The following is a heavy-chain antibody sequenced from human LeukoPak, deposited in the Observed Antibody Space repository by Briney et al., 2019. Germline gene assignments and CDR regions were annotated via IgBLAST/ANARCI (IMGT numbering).Heavy chain of an antibody. V-gene: IGHV3-30*18. Sequence: PGGSLRLSCAASGFTFSSYGMHWVRQAPGKGLEWVAVISYDGSNKYYADSVKGRFTISRDNSKNTLYLQMNSLRAEDTAVYYCAKDYVDIVATTYYYYYYMDVWGKGTTVTVSS. J-gene: IGHJ6*03. CDR1: GFTFSSYG. D-gene: IGHD5-12*01. CDR3: AKDYVDIVATTYYYYYYMDV. CDR2: ISYDGSNK.